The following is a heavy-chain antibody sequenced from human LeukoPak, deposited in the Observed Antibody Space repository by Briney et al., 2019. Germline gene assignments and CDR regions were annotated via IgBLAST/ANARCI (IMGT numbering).Heavy chain of an antibody. Sequence: PSQTLSLTCAVSGGSISSGGYSWSWIRQPPGKGLEWIGYIYYSGSTYYNPSLKSRVTISVDTSKNQFSLKLSSVTAADTAVYYCARDQGPIVGATPVIYWGQGTLVTVSS. CDR2: IYYSGST. CDR1: GGSISSGGYS. J-gene: IGHJ4*02. V-gene: IGHV4-30-4*08. D-gene: IGHD1-26*01. CDR3: ARDQGPIVGATPVIY.